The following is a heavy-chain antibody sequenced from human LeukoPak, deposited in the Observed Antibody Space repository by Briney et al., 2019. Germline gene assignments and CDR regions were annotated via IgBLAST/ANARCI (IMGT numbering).Heavy chain of an antibody. V-gene: IGHV1-69*13. D-gene: IGHD5-18*01. CDR2: IIPIFGTA. J-gene: IGHJ6*03. CDR1: GGTFSSYA. Sequence: WASVKVSCKASGGTFSSYAISWVRQAPGQGLEWMGGIIPIFGTANYAQKFQGRVTITADESTSTAYMELSSLRSEDTAVYYCARDYNGYSYGHYYYYMDVWGKGTTVTISS. CDR3: ARDYNGYSYGHYYYYMDV.